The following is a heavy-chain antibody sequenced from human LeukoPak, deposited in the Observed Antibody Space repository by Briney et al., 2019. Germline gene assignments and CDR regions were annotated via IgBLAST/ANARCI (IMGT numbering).Heavy chain of an antibody. V-gene: IGHV3-30-3*01. Sequence: PGGSLRLSCAVSGFTFNKYAIHWVRQAPGKGLEWVAFISYDGFTKYYADSVQGRFTISRDKSQNTLDLQMNSLRAEDTAVYYCARDLSERYSTDYWGQGTLVTVSS. CDR3: ARDLSERYSTDY. CDR2: ISYDGFTK. D-gene: IGHD1-26*01. CDR1: GFTFNKYA. J-gene: IGHJ4*02.